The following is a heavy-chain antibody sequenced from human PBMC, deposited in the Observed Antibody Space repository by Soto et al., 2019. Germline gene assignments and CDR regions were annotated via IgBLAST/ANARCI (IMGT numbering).Heavy chain of an antibody. D-gene: IGHD3-3*01. CDR1: GYTFTSYG. J-gene: IGHJ6*03. Sequence: ASVKVSCKASGYTFTSYGISWVRQAPGQGLEWMGWISAYNGNTNYAQKLQGRATMTTDTSTSTAYMELRSLRSDDTAVYYCARVVGDFGVVISFYYMDVWGKGTTVTVSS. CDR2: ISAYNGNT. CDR3: ARVVGDFGVVISFYYMDV. V-gene: IGHV1-18*01.